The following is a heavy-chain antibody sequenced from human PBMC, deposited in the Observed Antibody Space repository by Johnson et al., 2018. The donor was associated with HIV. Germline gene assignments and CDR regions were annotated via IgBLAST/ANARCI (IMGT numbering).Heavy chain of an antibody. V-gene: IGHV3-66*01. CDR2: IYSGGST. J-gene: IGHJ3*02. CDR1: GFTFSSYA. CDR3: ATFDAFDI. Sequence: VQLVESGGGLVQPGGSLRLSCAASGFTFSSYAMSWVRQAPGKGLEWVSAIYSGGSTYYADSVKGRFTISRDNSKNTLYLQMNSLRAEDTAVYYCATFDAFDIWGQGTMVTVSS.